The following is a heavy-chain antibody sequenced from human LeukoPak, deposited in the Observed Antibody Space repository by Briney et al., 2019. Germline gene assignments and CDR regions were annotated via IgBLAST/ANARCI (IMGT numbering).Heavy chain of an antibody. J-gene: IGHJ4*02. Sequence: GGSLRLSCAASGFTFSSYSMNWVRQAPGKGLEWVSSISSSSSYIYYADSVKGRFTISRDNAQNSLYLQMNSLRAEDTAVYYCATETAYSSGYYYFDYWGRGTLVTVSS. D-gene: IGHD6-19*01. CDR1: GFTFSSYS. V-gene: IGHV3-21*06. CDR2: ISSSSSYI. CDR3: ATETAYSSGYYYFDY.